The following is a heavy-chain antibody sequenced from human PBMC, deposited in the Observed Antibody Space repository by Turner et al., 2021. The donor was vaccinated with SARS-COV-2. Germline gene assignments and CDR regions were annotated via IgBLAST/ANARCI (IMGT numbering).Heavy chain of an antibody. Sequence: QVQLVQSGDEVQKPGASVKVSCKASGYTFTGYYMHWVRQAPGQGLEWMGWINPNSGGTNYAQKFQGRVTMTRDTSISTAYMELSRLRSDDTAVYYCAVLEMATITDAFDIWGQGTMVTVSS. CDR2: INPNSGGT. CDR3: AVLEMATITDAFDI. D-gene: IGHD5-12*01. CDR1: GYTFTGYY. V-gene: IGHV1-2*02. J-gene: IGHJ3*02.